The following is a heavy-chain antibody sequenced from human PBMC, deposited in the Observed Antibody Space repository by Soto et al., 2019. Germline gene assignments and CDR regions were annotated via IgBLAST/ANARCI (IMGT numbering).Heavy chain of an antibody. CDR3: AKVPHRIAARPYFDY. Sequence: GGSLRRSCAASGFTFSSYAMRWVRQAPGKWLEWVSAISGSGGSTYYADSVKGRFTISRDNSKNTRSLQMNSLRAEDTAVYYCAKVPHRIAARPYFDYWGQGTLVAVSS. V-gene: IGHV3-23*01. D-gene: IGHD6-6*01. CDR2: ISGSGGST. J-gene: IGHJ4*02. CDR1: GFTFSSYA.